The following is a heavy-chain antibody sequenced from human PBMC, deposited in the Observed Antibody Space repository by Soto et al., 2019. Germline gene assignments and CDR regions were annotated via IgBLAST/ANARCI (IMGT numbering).Heavy chain of an antibody. V-gene: IGHV4-39*01. CDR1: DIYISNSSYC. Sequence: PAAMMSLSYPFADIYISNSSYCLVWFRQPPGNWLEWIGSIYYSGSTYYNPSLRSRVTIAVDTSKNHFSLKLSSVAAADSAVYYCARLKGIIAVSGKCEWGLLPTTVSDYWGHRTLVSVCS. J-gene: IGHJ4*01. D-gene: IGHD6-19*01. CDR2: IYYSGST. CDR3: ARLKGIIAVSGKCEWGLLPTTVSDY.